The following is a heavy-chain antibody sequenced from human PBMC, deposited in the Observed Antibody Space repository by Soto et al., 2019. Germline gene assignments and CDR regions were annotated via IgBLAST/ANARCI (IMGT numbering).Heavy chain of an antibody. V-gene: IGHV3-53*04. J-gene: IGHJ6*03. D-gene: IGHD2-21*02. CDR2: MYSGGST. Sequence: EVQLVESGGGLVQPGGSLRLSCAASGFTVSSNYMSWVRQAPGKGLEWVSVMYSGGSTYYADSVKGRFTIYRHNSKNTLYLQMTSLRADDTAVYYCATGDLHSYYYMDVWGKGTTVTVSS. CDR1: GFTVSSNY. CDR3: ATGDLHSYYYMDV.